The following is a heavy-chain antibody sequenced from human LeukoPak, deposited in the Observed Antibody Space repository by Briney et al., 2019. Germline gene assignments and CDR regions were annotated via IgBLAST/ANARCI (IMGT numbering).Heavy chain of an antibody. CDR2: IYPGDSDT. CDR3: ARYGRESSTWHNWFDP. CDR1: GYSFTIHW. V-gene: IGHV5-51*01. D-gene: IGHD6-13*01. Sequence: GESLKISCKGSGYSFTIHWIAWVRQMPGKGLEWMGIIYPGDSDTRYSPAFQGQVTISADKSISTAYLHWSSLRASDTAMHYCARYGRESSTWHNWFDPWGQGTPVTVSS. J-gene: IGHJ5*02.